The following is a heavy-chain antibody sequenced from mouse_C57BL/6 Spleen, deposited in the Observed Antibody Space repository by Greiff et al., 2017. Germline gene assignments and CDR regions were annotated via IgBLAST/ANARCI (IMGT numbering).Heavy chain of an antibody. Sequence: QVQLQQSGAELVRPGASVTLSCKASGYTFTDYEMHWVKQTPVHGLEWIGAIDPETGGTAYNQKFKGKAILTADKSSSTAYMELRSLTSEDSAVYYCTRGGIYDGYYGGQGTTLTVSS. CDR3: TRGGIYDGYY. V-gene: IGHV1-15*01. CDR2: IDPETGGT. J-gene: IGHJ2*01. D-gene: IGHD2-3*01. CDR1: GYTFTDYE.